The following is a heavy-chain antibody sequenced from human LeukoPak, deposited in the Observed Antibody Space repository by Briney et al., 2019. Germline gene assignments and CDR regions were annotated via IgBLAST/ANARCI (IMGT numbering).Heavy chain of an antibody. CDR1: GYTFTNYW. CDR2: IFPHDSDI. Sequence: GESLKISCKGSGYTFTNYWIAWVRQMPGKGLEWMGIIFPHDSDIRYSPSFQGQVTISVDESISTAYLQWSSLKASDTAMYYCARHDLRGYSYGVDYWGQGTLVTVSS. D-gene: IGHD5-18*01. J-gene: IGHJ4*02. V-gene: IGHV5-51*01. CDR3: ARHDLRGYSYGVDY.